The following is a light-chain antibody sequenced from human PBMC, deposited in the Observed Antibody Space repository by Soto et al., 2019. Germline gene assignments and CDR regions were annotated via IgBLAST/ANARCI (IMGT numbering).Light chain of an antibody. CDR2: EVS. J-gene: IGLJ2*01. Sequence: QSALAQPASVSGSPGQSITISCTGTSSDVGGYSYVSWYQQHPGKAPKLMIYEVSNRPSGVSNRFSGSKSGNTASLTISGLQAEDEADSYCSSYTSSSTLVFGGGTKVTVL. CDR1: SSDVGGYSY. V-gene: IGLV2-14*01. CDR3: SSYTSSSTLV.